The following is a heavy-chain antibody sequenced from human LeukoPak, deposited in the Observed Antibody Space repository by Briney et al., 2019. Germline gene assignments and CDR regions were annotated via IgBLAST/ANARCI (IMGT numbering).Heavy chain of an antibody. CDR3: AKAMPFGGVIVPFDY. J-gene: IGHJ4*02. CDR1: GFTFSTYW. Sequence: GGSLRLSCAASGFTFSTYWMTWVRQAPGKGLEWVANIKQDGGEKFYVDSVKGRFTISRDNAKNSLYLQMNSLRAEDTAVYYCAKAMPFGGVIVPFDYWGQGTLVTVSS. D-gene: IGHD3-16*02. CDR2: IKQDGGEK. V-gene: IGHV3-7*01.